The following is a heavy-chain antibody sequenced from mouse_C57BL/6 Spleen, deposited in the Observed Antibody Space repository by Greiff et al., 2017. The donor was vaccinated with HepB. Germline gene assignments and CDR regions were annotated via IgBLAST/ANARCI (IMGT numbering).Heavy chain of an antibody. D-gene: IGHD3-1*01. Sequence: QVQLQQPGAELVRPGSSVKLSCKASGYTFTSYWMHWVKQRPIQGLEWIGNIDPSDSETHYNQKFKDKATLTVDKSSSTAYMQLSSLTAEDSAVYYCARGAMWAAMDYWGQGTSVTVSS. CDR1: GYTFTSYW. J-gene: IGHJ4*01. CDR2: IDPSDSET. CDR3: ARGAMWAAMDY. V-gene: IGHV1-52*01.